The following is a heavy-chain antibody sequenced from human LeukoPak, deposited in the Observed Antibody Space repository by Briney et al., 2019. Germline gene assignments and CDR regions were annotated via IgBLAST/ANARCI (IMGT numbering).Heavy chain of an antibody. Sequence: GGSLRLSCAASGFTFSSYAMSWVRQAPGKGLEWVSGISGSGGSTDYADSVKGRFTVSKDNSKTTLYLQMNSLRAEDTAIYYCAKDRRITYSYLGYAFDIWGLGTMVTVSS. V-gene: IGHV3-23*01. D-gene: IGHD5-18*01. CDR1: GFTFSSYA. J-gene: IGHJ3*02. CDR2: ISGSGGST. CDR3: AKDRRITYSYLGYAFDI.